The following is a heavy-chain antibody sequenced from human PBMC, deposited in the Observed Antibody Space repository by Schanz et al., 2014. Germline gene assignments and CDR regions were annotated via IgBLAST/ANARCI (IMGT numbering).Heavy chain of an antibody. CDR3: ARPRCDYGEVDY. J-gene: IGHJ4*02. D-gene: IGHD4-17*01. Sequence: VQLVESGGGLVKPGGSLRLSCAASGFTFSSYSMNWVRQAPGKGLEWVSSISSSSSYIYYADSVKGRFTISRDNAKNSMYLHMKSLRAEDTAVYYCARPRCDYGEVDYWGQGTLXTVSS. V-gene: IGHV3-21*06. CDR1: GFTFSSYS. CDR2: ISSSSSYI.